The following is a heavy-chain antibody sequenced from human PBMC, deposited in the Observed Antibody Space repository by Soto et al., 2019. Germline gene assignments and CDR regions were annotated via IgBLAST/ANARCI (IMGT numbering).Heavy chain of an antibody. Sequence: SEILSLTCTVSGGSISSGDYYWSWIRQPPGKGLEWIGYIYYSGSTYYNPSLKSRVTISVDTSKNQFSLKLSSVTAADTAVYYCARAVRGSYYDYWGQGTLVTVSS. CDR2: IYYSGST. CDR1: GGSISSGDYY. CDR3: ARAVRGSYYDY. D-gene: IGHD1-26*01. V-gene: IGHV4-30-4*01. J-gene: IGHJ4*02.